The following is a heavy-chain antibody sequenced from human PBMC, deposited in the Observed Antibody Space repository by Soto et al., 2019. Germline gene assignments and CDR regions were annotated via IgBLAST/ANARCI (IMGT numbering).Heavy chain of an antibody. CDR3: SRDSYEDCGGDCYFDY. D-gene: IGHD2-21*02. CDR2: ISSSSSTI. V-gene: IGHV3-48*02. J-gene: IGHJ4*02. Sequence: GGSLRLSCAASGFTFSSYSMNWVRQAPGKGLEWVSYISSSSSTIYYADSVKGRFTISRDNAKNSLYLQMNSLRDEDAAVYYCSRDSYEDCGGDCYFDYWGQGTLVTVSS. CDR1: GFTFSSYS.